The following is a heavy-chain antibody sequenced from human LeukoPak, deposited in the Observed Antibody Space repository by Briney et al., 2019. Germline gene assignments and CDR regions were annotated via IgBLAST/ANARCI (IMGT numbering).Heavy chain of an antibody. D-gene: IGHD6-13*01. CDR3: AKVSQWGNSRWYEGD. Sequence: GRSLGLSCAASGFTFSSYAMNWVRQAPGKGLEWVSSISSSSSYIYYADSVKGRFTISRDNAKNSLYLQMNSLRGEDTAVYYCAKVSQWGNSRWYEGDWGQGTLVTVSS. V-gene: IGHV3-21*04. J-gene: IGHJ4*02. CDR1: GFTFSSYA. CDR2: ISSSSSYI.